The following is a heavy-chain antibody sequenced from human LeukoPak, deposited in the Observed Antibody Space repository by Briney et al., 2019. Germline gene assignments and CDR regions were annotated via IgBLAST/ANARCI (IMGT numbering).Heavy chain of an antibody. J-gene: IGHJ4*02. V-gene: IGHV3-23*01. CDR1: GFAFSNYG. CDR2: ITGSGSTT. CDR3: AREMATISRNFDY. Sequence: PGGSLRLSCAASGFAFSNYGMNWVRQAPGKGLEWVSGITGSGSTTYYADSVKGRFTISRDNSKNTLYLQMNSPRAEDTAVYYCAREMATISRNFDYWGQGTLVTVSS. D-gene: IGHD5-24*01.